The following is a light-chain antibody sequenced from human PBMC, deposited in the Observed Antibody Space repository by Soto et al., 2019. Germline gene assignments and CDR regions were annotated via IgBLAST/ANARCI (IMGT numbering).Light chain of an antibody. J-gene: IGKJ5*01. V-gene: IGKV3-11*01. CDR3: QQRSSVIT. Sequence: EVVLTQSPASLSLSPGERATLSCRASQSVASHLAWYQQKPGQAPRLLIYDATKRATGIPARFSGNGFGTYFTLPSSSLEPEDVAVYYCQQRSSVITFGQGTRLDIK. CDR1: QSVASH. CDR2: DAT.